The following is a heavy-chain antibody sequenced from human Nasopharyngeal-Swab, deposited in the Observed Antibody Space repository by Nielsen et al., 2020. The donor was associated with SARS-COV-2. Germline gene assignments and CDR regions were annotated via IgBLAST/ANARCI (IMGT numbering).Heavy chain of an antibody. V-gene: IGHV3-9*01. CDR1: GFTFDDYA. Sequence: SLKISCAASGFTFDDYAMHWVRQAPGKGLEWVSGISWNSGSIGYADSVKGRFTISRDNAKNSLYLQMNSLRAEDTALYYCAKDSSRLTMIVASGYYFDYWGQGTLVTVSS. D-gene: IGHD3-22*01. J-gene: IGHJ4*02. CDR2: ISWNSGSI. CDR3: AKDSSRLTMIVASGYYFDY.